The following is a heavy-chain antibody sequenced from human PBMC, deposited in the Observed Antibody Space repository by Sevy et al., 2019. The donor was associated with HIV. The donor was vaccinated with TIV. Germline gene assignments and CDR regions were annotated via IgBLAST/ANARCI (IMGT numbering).Heavy chain of an antibody. CDR3: ARDPGYSGYDWGVLTYYFDY. CDR1: GFSFSNYG. CDR2: IRLDGNDK. V-gene: IGHV3-30*02. D-gene: IGHD5-12*01. J-gene: IGHJ4*02. Sequence: GGSLRLSCEAFGFSFSNYGMHWVRQAPGKGPEWVSSIRLDGNDKQYADSVKGRFTISRDNSKNTLNLQMNSLRAEDTAVYYCARDPGYSGYDWGVLTYYFDYWGQGTLVTVSS.